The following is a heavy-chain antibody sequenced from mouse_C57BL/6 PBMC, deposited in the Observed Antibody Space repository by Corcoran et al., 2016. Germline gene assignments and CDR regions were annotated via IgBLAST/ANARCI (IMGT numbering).Heavy chain of an antibody. CDR2: INPYNGGT. CDR3: ARSEDYYGSSYWYFDV. CDR1: GYTFTDYY. Sequence: EVQLQQSGPVLVKPGASVKMSCKASGYTFTDYYMNWVKQSHGKSLEWIGVINPYNGGTSYNQKFKGKATLTVDKSSSTAYMELNSLTSEDSAVYYCARSEDYYGSSYWYFDVWGTGTTVTVSS. D-gene: IGHD1-1*01. J-gene: IGHJ1*03. V-gene: IGHV1-19*01.